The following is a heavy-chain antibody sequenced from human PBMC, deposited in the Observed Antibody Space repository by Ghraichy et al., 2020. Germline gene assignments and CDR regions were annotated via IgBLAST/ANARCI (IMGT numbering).Heavy chain of an antibody. Sequence: GGSLRLSCAASGFTFSSYAMSWVRQAPGKGLEWVSTVSGGGADTYYADSVKGRFTIYRDNSKDTLYLQMNSLRAEDTAVYYCAKDDEGLHCSGGSCYLLFDCWGPGTLVTVSS. CDR3: AKDDEGLHCSGGSCYLLFDC. CDR2: VSGGGADT. CDR1: GFTFSSYA. V-gene: IGHV3-23*01. J-gene: IGHJ4*02. D-gene: IGHD2-15*01.